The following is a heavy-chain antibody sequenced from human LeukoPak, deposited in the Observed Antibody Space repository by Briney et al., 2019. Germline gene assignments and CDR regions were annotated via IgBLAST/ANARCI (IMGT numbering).Heavy chain of an antibody. CDR3: AKDGPWFGELSGDAFDI. Sequence: SETLSLTCTVSGGSISSSIYYWGWIRQPPGKGLEWIGSIYNSGRTYYNSSLKSRVTMSVDTSKNQFSLKLSAVTAADTAVYYCAKDGPWFGELSGDAFDIWGQGTMVTVSS. CDR2: IYNSGRT. CDR1: GGSISSSIYY. J-gene: IGHJ3*02. D-gene: IGHD3-10*01. V-gene: IGHV4-39*07.